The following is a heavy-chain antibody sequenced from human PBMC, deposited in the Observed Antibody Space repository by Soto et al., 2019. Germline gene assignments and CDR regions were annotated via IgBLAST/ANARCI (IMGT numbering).Heavy chain of an antibody. Sequence: QVQLLQSGSEVKKPGSSVKVSCRASGGSLSSYPVTWVRQAPGQGLEWMGRIIPIVGLTNYAQKFQGRVTITADKSTSTAYMELSSLRSDDTAVDYCARPTGGHDAGGNYMDVWGKGTTVIVSS. D-gene: IGHD2-8*02. V-gene: IGHV1-69*02. CDR2: IIPIVGLT. J-gene: IGHJ6*03. CDR3: ARPTGGHDAGGNYMDV. CDR1: GGSLSSYP.